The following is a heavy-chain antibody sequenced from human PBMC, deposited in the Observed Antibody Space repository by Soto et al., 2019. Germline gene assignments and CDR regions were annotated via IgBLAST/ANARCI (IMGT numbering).Heavy chain of an antibody. Sequence: SETLSLTCAVYGGSFSGYYWSWIRQPPGKGLEWIGEINHSGSTNYNPSLKSRVTISVDTSKNQFSLKLSSVTAADTAVYYCARGLRAVDYWGQGTLVTVSS. J-gene: IGHJ4*02. V-gene: IGHV4-34*01. CDR2: INHSGST. CDR3: ARGLRAVDY. CDR1: GGSFSGYY.